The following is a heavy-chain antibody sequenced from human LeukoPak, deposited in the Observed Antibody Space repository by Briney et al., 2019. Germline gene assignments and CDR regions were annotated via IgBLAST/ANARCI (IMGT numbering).Heavy chain of an antibody. J-gene: IGHJ3*02. CDR3: ARDESGSYSSAFDI. V-gene: IGHV1-18*01. CDR1: GYTFTSYG. Sequence: GASVKVSCKASGYTFTSYGISWGRQAPGQGLEWMGWISAYNGNTNYAQKLQGRVTMTTDTSTSTAYMELRSLRSDDTAVYYCARDESGSYSSAFDIWGQGTMVTVSS. D-gene: IGHD1-26*01. CDR2: ISAYNGNT.